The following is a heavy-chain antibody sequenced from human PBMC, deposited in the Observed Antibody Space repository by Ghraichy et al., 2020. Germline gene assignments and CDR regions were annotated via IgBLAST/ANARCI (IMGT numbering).Heavy chain of an antibody. Sequence: GGSLRLSCAAYGFTFSSYSMNWVRQAPGKGLEWVSYITSSSGGIYYADSVKGRFTISRDNAKNSLYLQMNSLRDEDTAVYYCAKSKNYYFDYWGQGTLVTVSS. V-gene: IGHV3-48*02. CDR3: AKSKNYYFDY. CDR2: ITSSSGGI. D-gene: IGHD1-7*01. J-gene: IGHJ4*02. CDR1: GFTFSSYS.